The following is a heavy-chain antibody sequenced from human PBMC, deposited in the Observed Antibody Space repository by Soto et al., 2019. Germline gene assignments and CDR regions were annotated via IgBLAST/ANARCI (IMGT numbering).Heavy chain of an antibody. CDR2: IIPIFGTA. J-gene: IGHJ6*02. V-gene: IGHV1-69*12. D-gene: IGHD2-15*01. CDR1: GGTFSSYA. CDR3: ARVRGGHAGGYYYGMDV. Sequence: QVQLVQSGAEVKKPGSSVKVSCKASGGTFSSYAISWVRQAPGQGLEWMGGIIPIFGTANYAQKFQGRVTITADESTSTAYMELSSLRSEDTAVYYCARVRGGHAGGYYYGMDVWGQGTTVTVSS.